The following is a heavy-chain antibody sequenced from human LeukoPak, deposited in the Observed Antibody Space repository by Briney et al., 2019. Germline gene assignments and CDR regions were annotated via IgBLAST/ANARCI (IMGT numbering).Heavy chain of an antibody. D-gene: IGHD1-26*01. CDR2: INPSGGST. V-gene: IGHV1-46*01. J-gene: IGHJ4*02. CDR3: AREVGANTD. Sequence: ASVKVSCKASGYTFTSYGISWVRQAPGQGLEWMGIINPSGGSTSYAQKFQGRVTMTRDTSTSTVYMELSSLRSEDTAVYYCAREVGANTDWGQGTLVTVSS. CDR1: GYTFTSYG.